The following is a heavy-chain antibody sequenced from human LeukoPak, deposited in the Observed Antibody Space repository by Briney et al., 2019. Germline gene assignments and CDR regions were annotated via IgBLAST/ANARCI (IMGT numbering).Heavy chain of an antibody. CDR1: GGSISKSTYY. CDR3: ARGGISMVPTDY. Sequence: SETLSLACSVSGGSISKSTYYWGWIRQPPGKGLEWIGIFYYSGSTYYSPSLKSRVTISIDTSKNQFSLKLNSVTAADTAVYYCARGGISMVPTDYWGQGTLVTVSS. D-gene: IGHD3-10*01. V-gene: IGHV4-39*07. CDR2: FYYSGST. J-gene: IGHJ4*02.